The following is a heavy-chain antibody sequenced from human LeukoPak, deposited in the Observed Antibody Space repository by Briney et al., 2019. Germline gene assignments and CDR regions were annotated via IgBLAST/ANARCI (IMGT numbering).Heavy chain of an antibody. Sequence: PSGTLSLTCAVSGGSISISNWWSWVRQPPGKGLEWIGEIYHGGSTNYNPSLKSRVTISVDTSKNQFSLKLSSVTAADTAVYYCARHSGHTSSWYRFDPWGQGTLVTVPS. D-gene: IGHD6-13*01. CDR1: GGSISISNW. V-gene: IGHV4-4*02. CDR2: IYHGGST. CDR3: ARHSGHTSSWYRFDP. J-gene: IGHJ5*02.